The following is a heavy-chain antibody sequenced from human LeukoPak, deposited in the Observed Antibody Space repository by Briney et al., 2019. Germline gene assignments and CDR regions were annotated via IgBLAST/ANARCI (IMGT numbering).Heavy chain of an antibody. V-gene: IGHV1-18*01. Sequence: ASVKVSCKASGYTFTSYGISWVRQAPGQGLEWMGWISAYNGNTNYAQKLQGRVTMTTDTSTSTAYMELRSLRSDDTAVYYCATTSKYYDILTGYYSDWFDPWGQGTLATVSS. D-gene: IGHD3-9*01. J-gene: IGHJ5*02. CDR2: ISAYNGNT. CDR1: GYTFTSYG. CDR3: ATTSKYYDILTGYYSDWFDP.